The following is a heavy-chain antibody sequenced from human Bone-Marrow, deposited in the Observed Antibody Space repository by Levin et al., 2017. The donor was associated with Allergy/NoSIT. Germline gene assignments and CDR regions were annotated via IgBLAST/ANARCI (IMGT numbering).Heavy chain of an antibody. CDR3: ARRYYDNSEYKAHHYFDA. CDR1: GGSIDRTSHY. Sequence: NPSETLSLTCDVTGGSIDRTSHYWAWIRQPPGKALEWIGCIYNSGRTYYNPSLKSPVTISVDTSKNQFSLKVSSVTAADTAVYYCARRYYDNSEYKAHHYFDAWGRGTLVTVSS. V-gene: IGHV4-39*01. D-gene: IGHD3-22*01. J-gene: IGHJ2*01. CDR2: IYNSGRT.